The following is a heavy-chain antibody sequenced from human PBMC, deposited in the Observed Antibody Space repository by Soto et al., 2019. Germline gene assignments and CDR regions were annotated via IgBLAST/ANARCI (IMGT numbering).Heavy chain of an antibody. Sequence: QVQLVQSGAEVKKPGSSVKVSCKASGGTFSSYTISWVRQAPGQGLEWMGRIIPILGIANNAQKFQGRVKITADKSTSTAYMELSSLRSEDTAVYYCAREVVRGVVDYWGQGTLVTVSS. V-gene: IGHV1-69*08. D-gene: IGHD3-10*01. CDR2: IIPILGIA. CDR1: GGTFSSYT. J-gene: IGHJ4*02. CDR3: AREVVRGVVDY.